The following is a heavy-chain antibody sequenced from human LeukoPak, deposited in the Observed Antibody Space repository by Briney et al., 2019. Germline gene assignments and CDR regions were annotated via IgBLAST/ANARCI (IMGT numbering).Heavy chain of an antibody. V-gene: IGHV4-59*01. CDR3: ARVSYDSSGYYYYYYYMDV. J-gene: IGHJ6*03. CDR2: IYYSGST. CDR1: GGSISSYY. Sequence: SETLSLTCTVSGGSISSYYWSWIRQPPGKGLEWIGYIYYSGSTSYNPSLKSRVTISVDTSKNQFSLKLSSVTAADTAVYYCARVSYDSSGYYYYYYYMDVWGKGTTVTVSS. D-gene: IGHD3-22*01.